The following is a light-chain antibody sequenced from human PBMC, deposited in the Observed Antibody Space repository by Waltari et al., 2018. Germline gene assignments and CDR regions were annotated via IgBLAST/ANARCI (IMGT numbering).Light chain of an antibody. CDR1: QSVLYSSNNKNY. CDR3: QQYYSTLPYT. CDR2: WAS. Sequence: TQSPDSLAVSLGERATINCKSSQSVLYSSNNKNYLAWYQQKPGQPPKLLIYWASTRESGVPDRFSGSGSGTDFTLTISSLQAEDVAVYYCQQYYSTLPYTFGQGTKLEIK. J-gene: IGKJ2*01. V-gene: IGKV4-1*01.